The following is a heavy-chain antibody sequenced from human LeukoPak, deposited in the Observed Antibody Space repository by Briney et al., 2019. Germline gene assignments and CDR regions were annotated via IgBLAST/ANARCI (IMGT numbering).Heavy chain of an antibody. D-gene: IGHD1-26*01. CDR3: ARIPSLLEYSGSYVPAYYYYGMDV. J-gene: IGHJ6*02. CDR1: GYSFTSYW. Sequence: GESLKISCKGSGYSFTSYWIGWVRQMPGKGLEWMGIIYPGDSDTRYSPSFQGQVTISADKSISTAYLQWSSLKASDTAMYYCARIPSLLEYSGSYVPAYYYYGMDVWGQGTTITVSS. CDR2: IYPGDSDT. V-gene: IGHV5-51*01.